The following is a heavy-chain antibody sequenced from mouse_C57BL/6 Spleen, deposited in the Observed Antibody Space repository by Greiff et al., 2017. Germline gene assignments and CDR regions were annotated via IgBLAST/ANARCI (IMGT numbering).Heavy chain of an antibody. CDR3: ASEYWFAY. CDR2: INPSTGGT. D-gene: IGHD5-1*01. CDR1: GYSFTGYY. V-gene: IGHV1-42*01. Sequence: EVQLQESGPELVKPGASVKISCKASGYSFTGYYMNWVKQSPEKSLEWIGEINPSTGGTTYNQKFKAKATLTVDKSSSTAYMQLKSLTSEDSAVYYCASEYWFAYWGQGTLVTVSA. J-gene: IGHJ3*01.